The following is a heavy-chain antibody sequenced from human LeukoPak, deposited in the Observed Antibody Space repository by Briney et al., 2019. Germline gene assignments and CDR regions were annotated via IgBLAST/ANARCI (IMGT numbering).Heavy chain of an antibody. CDR3: AGEYGSGSYYQT. Sequence: SETLSLTSTVSGGSISSYYWSWIRQPPGKGLEWIGYIYYSGSTNYNPSLKSRVTISVDTSKNQFSLKLSSVTAADAAVYYCAGEYGSGSYYQTWGQGTLVTVSS. V-gene: IGHV4-59*01. CDR1: GGSISSYY. J-gene: IGHJ4*02. D-gene: IGHD3-10*01. CDR2: IYYSGST.